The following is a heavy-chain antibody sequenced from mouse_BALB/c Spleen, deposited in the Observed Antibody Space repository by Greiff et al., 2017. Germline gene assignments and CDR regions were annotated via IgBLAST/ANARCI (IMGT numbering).Heavy chain of an antibody. CDR3: ASSGSTTAAGFDD. Sequence: EVKLMESGPELEKPGASVKISCKASGYSFTGYNMNWVKQSNGQSLEWIGNIDPYYGGTSYNQKFKGKATLTVDKSSSTAYMQLNSLTSEDSAVYYCASSGSTTAAGFDDWGAGTTVTVSS. V-gene: IGHV1-39*01. CDR2: IDPYYGGT. D-gene: IGHD1-2*01. J-gene: IGHJ1*01. CDR1: GYSFTGYN.